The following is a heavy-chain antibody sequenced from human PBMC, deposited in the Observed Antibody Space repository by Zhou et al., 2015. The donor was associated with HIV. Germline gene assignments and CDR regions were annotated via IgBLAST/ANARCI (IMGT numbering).Heavy chain of an antibody. V-gene: IGHV1-8*01. D-gene: IGHD6-19*01. CDR2: MNPNSGNT. J-gene: IGHJ3*01. Sequence: QVQLVQSGAEVKKPGASVKVSCKASGYTFTSYDINWVRQATGQGLEWMGWMNPNSGNTGYAQKFQGRVTMTRNTSISTAYMELSSLRSEDTAVYYCTRDAGSSGWYADDAFNFWGQGTMVIVSA. CDR1: GYTFTSYD. CDR3: TRDAGSSGWYADDAFNF.